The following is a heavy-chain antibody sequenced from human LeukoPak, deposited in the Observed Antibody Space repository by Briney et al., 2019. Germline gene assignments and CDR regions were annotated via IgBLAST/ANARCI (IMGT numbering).Heavy chain of an antibody. CDR3: VKGGSLIQLPYPFDY. V-gene: IGHV3-64D*06. CDR1: GFTFSSYA. D-gene: IGHD5-18*01. Sequence: GGSLRLSCSASGFTFSSYAMHWVRQAPGKGLEYVSAISSNGGSTYYADSVKGRFTNSRDNSKNTLYLQMSSLRAEDTAVYYCVKGGSLIQLPYPFDYWGQGTLVTVSS. CDR2: ISSNGGST. J-gene: IGHJ4*02.